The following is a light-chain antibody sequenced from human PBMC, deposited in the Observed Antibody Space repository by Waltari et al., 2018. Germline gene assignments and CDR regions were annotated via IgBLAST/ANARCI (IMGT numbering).Light chain of an antibody. CDR2: DVN. CDR3: SSFTRTNSWV. V-gene: IGLV2-14*03. Sequence: HSALAQPASVSVSPGQSVTLSCTGTSSEVGGHNYVSWYQQHPGKAPRLMIYDVNNRPSGVSNRVSGSTSGTTASLTISGLQSEDEADYYCSSFTRTNSWVFGGGTKLTVL. J-gene: IGLJ3*02. CDR1: SSEVGGHNY.